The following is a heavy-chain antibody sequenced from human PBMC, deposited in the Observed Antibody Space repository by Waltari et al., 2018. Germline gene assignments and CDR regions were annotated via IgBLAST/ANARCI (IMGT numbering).Heavy chain of an antibody. CDR2: IIPIFGTA. CDR3: ASRLRFLEWSSFDY. Sequence: QVPLVLSGAGVKKPGSSVKVFCKASGGTFSIYAMLWVRPAPGKGLEWRGGIIPIFGTANYAQKFQGRVTITADESTSTAYMELSSLRSEDTAVYYCASRLRFLEWSSFDYWGQGTLVTVSS. D-gene: IGHD3-3*01. J-gene: IGHJ4*02. CDR1: GGTFSIYA. V-gene: IGHV1-69*01.